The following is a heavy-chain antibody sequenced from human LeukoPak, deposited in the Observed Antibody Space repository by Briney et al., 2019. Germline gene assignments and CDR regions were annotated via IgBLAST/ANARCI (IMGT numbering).Heavy chain of an antibody. CDR3: ARDVSFDWPQGDAFDI. V-gene: IGHV3-21*01. CDR2: ISSSSIYR. CDR1: GLSFSTYS. J-gene: IGHJ3*02. D-gene: IGHD3-9*01. Sequence: TGGSLRLSCAASGLSFSTYSMNWVRQAPGKGLEWVSSISSSSIYRYYADSVKGRFTISRDNAKKSLYLQMNSLRAEDTAVYYCARDVSFDWPQGDAFDIWGQGTMVTVSS.